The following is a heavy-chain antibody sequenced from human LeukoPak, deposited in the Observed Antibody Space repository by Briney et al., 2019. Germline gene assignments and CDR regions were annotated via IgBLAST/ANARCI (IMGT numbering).Heavy chain of an antibody. CDR2: ISSSSSTI. V-gene: IGHV3-48*04. CDR3: TRGGYSSSWYPPFEY. J-gene: IGHJ4*02. Sequence: GGSLRLSCAASGFTFSSYSMNWVRQAPGKGLEWVSYISSSSSTIYYADSVKGRFTVSRDNADHTVFLQLTSLRAEDTAVYYCTRGGYSSSWYPPFEYWGQGTQVTVSS. CDR1: GFTFSSYS. D-gene: IGHD6-13*01.